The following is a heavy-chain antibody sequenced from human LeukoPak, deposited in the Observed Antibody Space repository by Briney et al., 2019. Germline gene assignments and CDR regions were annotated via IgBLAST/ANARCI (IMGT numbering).Heavy chain of an antibody. CDR3: AKDLRYFDWLLSFYYGMDV. CDR1: GFTFSSYG. D-gene: IGHD3-9*01. Sequence: GGSLRLSCAASGFTFSSYGMHWVCQAPGKGLEWVAVISYDGSNKYYADSVKGRFTISRDNSKNTLYLQMNSLRAEDTAVYYCAKDLRYFDWLLSFYYGMDVWGQGTTVTVSS. J-gene: IGHJ6*02. V-gene: IGHV3-30*18. CDR2: ISYDGSNK.